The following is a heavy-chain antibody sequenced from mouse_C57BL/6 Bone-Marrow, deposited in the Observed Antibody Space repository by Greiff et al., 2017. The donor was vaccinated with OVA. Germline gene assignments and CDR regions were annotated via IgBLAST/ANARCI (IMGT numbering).Heavy chain of an antibody. CDR3: ARKELTGTAMDY. CDR1: GFTFSSYA. J-gene: IGHJ4*01. V-gene: IGHV5-4*01. D-gene: IGHD4-1*01. Sequence: EVHLVESGGGLVKPGGSLKLSCAASGFTFSSYAMSWVRQTPEKRLEWVATISDGGSYTYYPDNVKGRFTISRDNAKNNLYLQMSHLKSEDTAMYYCARKELTGTAMDYWGQGTSVTVSS. CDR2: ISDGGSYT.